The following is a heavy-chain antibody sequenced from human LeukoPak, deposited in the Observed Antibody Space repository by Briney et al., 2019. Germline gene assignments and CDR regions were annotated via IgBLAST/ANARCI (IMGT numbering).Heavy chain of an antibody. D-gene: IGHD2-15*01. Sequence: GGSLRLSCAASGFIFSSYSMNWVRQAPGKGLEWVSSLSFVDTYIYYADSVKGRFTISRDNAKNSLYLQMNSLRAEDTAVYYCTRGADHHGGFDYWGRGTLVIVSS. J-gene: IGHJ4*02. CDR3: TRGADHHGGFDY. CDR1: GFIFSSYS. CDR2: LSFVDTYI. V-gene: IGHV3-21*06.